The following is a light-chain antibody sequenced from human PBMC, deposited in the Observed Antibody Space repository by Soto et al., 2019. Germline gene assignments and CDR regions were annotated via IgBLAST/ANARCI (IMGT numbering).Light chain of an antibody. Sequence: DIQMTQSPSSLSASVGDRVTMTCRASQDIGINLGWFQQKPGKAPKRLIYVASSLQSGVPSRFSGSGSGKEFTLTISSLKPEDFASYFCLQHNAYPWTLGQGTKVDIK. J-gene: IGKJ1*01. CDR2: VAS. V-gene: IGKV1-17*01. CDR3: LQHNAYPWT. CDR1: QDIGIN.